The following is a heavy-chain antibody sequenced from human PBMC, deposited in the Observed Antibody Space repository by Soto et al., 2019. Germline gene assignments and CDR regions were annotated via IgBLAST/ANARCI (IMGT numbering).Heavy chain of an antibody. J-gene: IGHJ6*03. V-gene: IGHV4-31*03. D-gene: IGHD1-26*01. CDR1: GGSISSGGYY. Sequence: SETLSLTCTVSGGSISSGGYYWSWIRQHPGKGLEWIGYIYYSGSTYYNPSLKSRVTISVDTSKNQFSLKLSSVTAADTAVYYCARAQWDPMGGYYYYYYMDVWGKGTTVTVSS. CDR3: ARAQWDPMGGYYYYYYMDV. CDR2: IYYSGST.